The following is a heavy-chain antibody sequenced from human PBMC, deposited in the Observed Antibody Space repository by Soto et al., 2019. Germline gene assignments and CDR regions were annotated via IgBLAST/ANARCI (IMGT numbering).Heavy chain of an antibody. CDR3: ARGGPEYQLANWFDP. D-gene: IGHD2-2*01. V-gene: IGHV1-2*04. Sequence: ASVKVSCKASGCTFTGYYMHWVRQAPGQGLEWMGWINPNSGGTNYAQKFQGWVTMTRDTSISTAYMELSRLRSDDTAVYYCARGGPEYQLANWFDPWGQGTLVTVSS. J-gene: IGHJ5*02. CDR2: INPNSGGT. CDR1: GCTFTGYY.